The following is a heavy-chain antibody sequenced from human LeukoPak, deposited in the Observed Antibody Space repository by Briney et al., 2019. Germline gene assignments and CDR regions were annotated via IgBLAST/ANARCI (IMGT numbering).Heavy chain of an antibody. CDR1: GGSFSGYY. J-gene: IGHJ5*02. Sequence: SETLSLTCSVYGGSFSGYYWSWIRQPPGKGLKWIGSIYYSGSTYYNPSLKSRVTISVDTSKNQFSLKLNSVTAADTAVYYCARNRYYYGSGNYGVPNWFDPWGQGTLVTVSS. CDR2: IYYSGST. V-gene: IGHV4-34*01. CDR3: ARNRYYYGSGNYGVPNWFDP. D-gene: IGHD3-10*01.